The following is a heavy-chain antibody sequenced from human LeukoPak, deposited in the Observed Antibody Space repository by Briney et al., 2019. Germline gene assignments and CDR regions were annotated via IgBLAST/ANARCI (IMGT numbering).Heavy chain of an antibody. Sequence: GGSLRLFCAASGFTFDDYAMHWVRQAPGKGLEWVSGISWNSGSIGYADSVKGRFTISRDNAKNSLYLQMNSLRAEDTALYYCAKAYGDYGALFDYWGQGTLVTVSS. V-gene: IGHV3-9*01. J-gene: IGHJ4*02. CDR1: GFTFDDYA. CDR2: ISWNSGSI. CDR3: AKAYGDYGALFDY. D-gene: IGHD4-17*01.